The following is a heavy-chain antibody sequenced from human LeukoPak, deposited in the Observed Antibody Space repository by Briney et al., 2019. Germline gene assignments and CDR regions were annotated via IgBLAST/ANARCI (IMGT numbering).Heavy chain of an antibody. J-gene: IGHJ6*02. CDR2: IYHSGST. CDR1: GGSISSGGYS. V-gene: IGHV4-30-2*01. CDR3: ASYSSSSTFLDV. D-gene: IGHD6-6*01. Sequence: SQTLSLTCAVSGGSISSGGYSWSWIRQPPGKGLEWIRYIYHSGSTYYNPSLKSRVTISVDRSKNQFSLKLSSVTAADTAVYYCASYSSSSTFLDVWGQGTTVTVSS.